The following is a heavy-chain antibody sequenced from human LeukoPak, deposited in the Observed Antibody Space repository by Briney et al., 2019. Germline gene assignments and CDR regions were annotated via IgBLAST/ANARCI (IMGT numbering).Heavy chain of an antibody. Sequence: GRSLRLSCAASGFTFSSYWMSWVRQAPGKGLEWVANIKQDGSEKYYVDSVKGRFTISRDNAKNSLYLQMNSLRAEDTAVYYCARGPLIWGRLTFYFDYWGQGTLVTVSS. D-gene: IGHD3-10*01. V-gene: IGHV3-7*01. CDR1: GFTFSSYW. CDR2: IKQDGSEK. J-gene: IGHJ4*02. CDR3: ARGPLIWGRLTFYFDY.